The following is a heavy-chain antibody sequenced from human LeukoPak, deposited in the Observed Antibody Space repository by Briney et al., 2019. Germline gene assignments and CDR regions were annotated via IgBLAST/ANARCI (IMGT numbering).Heavy chain of an antibody. CDR2: TNPNSGDT. J-gene: IGHJ4*02. D-gene: IGHD1-20*01. CDR1: GYTFTGYD. V-gene: IGHV1-8*01. Sequence: ASVKVSCKTSGYTFTGYDINWVRQAAGQGFEWMGWTNPNSGDTGYAHNLQGRITITRDSSTATVFMELSSLRSEDTVMYYCARGRLNGNVDFWGQGTPVTVSS. CDR3: ARGRLNGNVDF.